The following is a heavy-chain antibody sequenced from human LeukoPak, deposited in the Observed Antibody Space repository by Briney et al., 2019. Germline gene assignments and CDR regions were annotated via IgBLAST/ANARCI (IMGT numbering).Heavy chain of an antibody. J-gene: IGHJ5*02. CDR1: GFTFNIYE. V-gene: IGHV3-48*03. D-gene: IGHD1-26*01. CDR2: ISTSDSTI. CDR3: ARGDWWATTIVDL. Sequence: GGSLRLSCAASGFTFNIYEFNWVRQAPAKGLAWISYISTSDSTIYYADSVKGRFTISRDNAKNSLYLQMNSLRLEDTAIYYCARGDWWATTIVDLWGQGTLVTVSS.